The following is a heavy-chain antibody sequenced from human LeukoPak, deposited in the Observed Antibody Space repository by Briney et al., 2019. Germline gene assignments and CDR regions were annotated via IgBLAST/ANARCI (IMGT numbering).Heavy chain of an antibody. CDR1: GFSFTNYA. CDR2: ISSSSSTI. Sequence: GGSLRLSCAASGFSFTNYAMNWVRQAPGKGLEWVSYISSSSSTIYYADSVKGRFTISRDNAKNSLYLQMNSLRAEDTAVYYCTRGRRATHDYWGQGTLVTVSS. CDR3: TRGRRATHDY. V-gene: IGHV3-48*01. D-gene: IGHD1-26*01. J-gene: IGHJ4*02.